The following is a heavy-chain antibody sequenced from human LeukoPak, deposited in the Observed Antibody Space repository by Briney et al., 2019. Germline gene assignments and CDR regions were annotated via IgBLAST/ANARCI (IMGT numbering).Heavy chain of an antibody. Sequence: GGSLRLSCAASGFTFSSYWMSWVRQAPGKGLEWVANIKQDGSEKYYVDSAKGRFTISRDDAKNSLYLQMNSLRAEDTAVYYCARPSIVVVPAAIGVDYWGQGTLVTVSS. CDR3: ARPSIVVVPAAIGVDY. CDR2: IKQDGSEK. V-gene: IGHV3-7*01. CDR1: GFTFSSYW. D-gene: IGHD2-2*01. J-gene: IGHJ4*02.